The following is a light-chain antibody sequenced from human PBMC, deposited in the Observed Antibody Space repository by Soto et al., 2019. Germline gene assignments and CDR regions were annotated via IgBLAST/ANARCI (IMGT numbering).Light chain of an antibody. Sequence: QSGLAQPASGSGAPGPSITISCTGTSNYVGAYDYVSWYQQHPGKAPKLIIYDVTNRPSGVSNRFSASKSGNTASLTIYGLQAEDEDDYYCRPKPPTGPPVFGTGPKVTVL. J-gene: IGLJ1*01. CDR2: DVT. CDR1: SNYVGAYDY. V-gene: IGLV2-14*03. CDR3: RPKPPTGPPV.